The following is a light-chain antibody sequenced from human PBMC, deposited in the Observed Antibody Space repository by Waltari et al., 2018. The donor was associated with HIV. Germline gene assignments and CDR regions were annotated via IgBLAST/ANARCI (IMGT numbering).Light chain of an antibody. CDR2: GAS. Sequence: VLFTQSPATLSVSPGERVTLSCRASQSVSSSLAWYQLKPGQAPRLLIYGASTRASGVPARFTATGSGTQFTLTVSNLQSDDFALYFCLQSDKWPRTFGQGTKLEIK. V-gene: IGKV3-15*01. J-gene: IGKJ1*01. CDR1: QSVSSS. CDR3: LQSDKWPRT.